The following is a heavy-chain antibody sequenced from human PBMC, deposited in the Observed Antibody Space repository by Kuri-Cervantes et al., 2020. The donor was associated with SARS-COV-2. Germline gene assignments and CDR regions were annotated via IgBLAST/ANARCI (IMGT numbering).Heavy chain of an antibody. V-gene: IGHV1-69*13. D-gene: IGHD3-22*01. CDR1: GRTLSSYA. Sequence: VKIICKVSGRTLSSYAISWARQAPGQGLEWMGGINPIFGTANYAQKLQGRVTITADESTSTAYTELSSLRSEDTAVYYCALGYWGSGYPRYYYYMDVWGKGTTVTVSS. J-gene: IGHJ6*03. CDR3: ALGYWGSGYPRYYYYMDV. CDR2: INPIFGTA.